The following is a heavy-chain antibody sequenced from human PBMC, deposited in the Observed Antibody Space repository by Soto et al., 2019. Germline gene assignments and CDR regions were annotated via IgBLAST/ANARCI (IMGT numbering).Heavy chain of an antibody. Sequence: ASVKVSCKASGYTFTRYNIHWVRQAPGQRLEWMGWINAGNGNTKYSQKFQDRVTMTTATSTNTVYMDLRSLKSDDTAIYYCARDRLRGYDSSGFHSWGHGTMVTVSS. J-gene: IGHJ5*01. V-gene: IGHV1-3*01. D-gene: IGHD3-22*01. CDR1: GYTFTRYN. CDR3: ARDRLRGYDSSGFHS. CDR2: INAGNGNT.